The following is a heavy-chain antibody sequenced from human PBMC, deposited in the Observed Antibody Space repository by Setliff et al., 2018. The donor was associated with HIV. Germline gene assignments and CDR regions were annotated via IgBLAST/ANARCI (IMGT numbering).Heavy chain of an antibody. V-gene: IGHV1-69*05. Sequence: GASVKVSCKASGGTFGSYSINWVRQAPGQGLEWMGGIVPIVERANYVQKFQGRVTMTTDASTSTVYMKLSGLRSEDTAVYYCAREPSYCGHDCCSLLDYWGQGTLVTVSS. CDR1: GGTFGSYS. D-gene: IGHD2-21*02. J-gene: IGHJ4*01. CDR3: AREPSYCGHDCCSLLDY. CDR2: IVPIVERA.